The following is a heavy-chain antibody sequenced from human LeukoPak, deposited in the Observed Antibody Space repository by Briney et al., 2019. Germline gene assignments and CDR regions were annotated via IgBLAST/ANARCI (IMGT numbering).Heavy chain of an antibody. Sequence: PGGSLRLSCAASGFTFSTYGMHWVRQAPGKGLEWVTLIWYDGSNEHYADSVKGRFTISRDNSKNTLYLQMNSLRAEDTAVYYCVRGSCSSTNCYRSFDYWGQGTLVTVSS. CDR3: VRGSCSSTNCYRSFDY. J-gene: IGHJ4*02. CDR2: IWYDGSNE. CDR1: GFTFSTYG. V-gene: IGHV3-33*01. D-gene: IGHD2-2*02.